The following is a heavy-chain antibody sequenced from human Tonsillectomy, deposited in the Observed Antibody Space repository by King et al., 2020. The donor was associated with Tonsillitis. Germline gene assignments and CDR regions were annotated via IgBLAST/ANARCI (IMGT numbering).Heavy chain of an antibody. V-gene: IGHV3-15*07. CDR3: TTRPWFDY. CDR1: GFTFTNAW. Sequence: VQLVESGGGFVKPGGSLRLSCAASGFTFTNAWMNWVRQAPGKGLEWVARIKTKNDGGTTDYAEPVKGRFSISRDDSKNTLYLEMSSLKIEDTGVYYCTTRPWFDYWGQGTLVTVSS. J-gene: IGHJ4*02. CDR2: IKTKNDGGTT.